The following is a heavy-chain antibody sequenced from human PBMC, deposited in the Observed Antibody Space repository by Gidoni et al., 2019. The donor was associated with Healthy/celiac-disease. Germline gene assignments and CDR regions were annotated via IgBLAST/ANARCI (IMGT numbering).Heavy chain of an antibody. D-gene: IGHD3-10*01. Sequence: QVQLVESGGGVVQPGRSLRLSCAASGFTFSSYGMHWVRQAPGKGLEWVAVISYDGSNKYYADSVKGRFTISRDNSKNTLYLQMNSLRAEDTAVYYWAKDLTPYDAWFGEFDYWGQGTLVTVSS. V-gene: IGHV3-30*18. CDR1: GFTFSSYG. CDR2: ISYDGSNK. J-gene: IGHJ4*02. CDR3: AKDLTPYDAWFGEFDY.